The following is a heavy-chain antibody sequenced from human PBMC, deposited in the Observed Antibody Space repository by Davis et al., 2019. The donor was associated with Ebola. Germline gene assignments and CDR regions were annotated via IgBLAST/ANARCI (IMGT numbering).Heavy chain of an antibody. CDR3: ALQRYCSSTSCHNYYYYGMDV. Sequence: PGGSLRLSCAASGFTFSSYSMNWVRQAPGKGLEWVSSISSSSSYIYYADSVKGRFTISRDNAKNSLYLQMNSLRAEDTAVYYCALQRYCSSTSCHNYYYYGMDVWGQGTTVTVSS. V-gene: IGHV3-21*01. D-gene: IGHD2-2*01. J-gene: IGHJ6*02. CDR1: GFTFSSYS. CDR2: ISSSSSYI.